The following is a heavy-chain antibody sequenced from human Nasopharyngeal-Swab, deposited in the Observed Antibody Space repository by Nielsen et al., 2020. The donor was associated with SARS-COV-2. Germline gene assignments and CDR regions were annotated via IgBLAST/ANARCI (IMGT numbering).Heavy chain of an antibody. J-gene: IGHJ3*02. CDR1: DYTFTSYG. Sequence: ASVKVSCKASDYTFTSYGISWVRQAPGQGLERMGWISAYNGNTNFAQNLQGRVTMTTDTSASTAYMELRSLRSDDTAVYYCARVVPRGAFDIWGQGTMVTVSS. CDR2: ISAYNGNT. CDR3: ARVVPRGAFDI. V-gene: IGHV1-18*01. D-gene: IGHD2-2*01.